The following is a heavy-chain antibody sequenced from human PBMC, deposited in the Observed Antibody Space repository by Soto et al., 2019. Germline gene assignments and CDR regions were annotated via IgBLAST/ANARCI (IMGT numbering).Heavy chain of an antibody. J-gene: IGHJ4*02. CDR1: GGSIGSGGDH. CDR2: IYYSGST. V-gene: IGHV4-31*03. CDR3: ARISVVTVVVGFDY. Sequence: SETMSLTCTVFGGSIGSGGDHWSWKRKNPGKGLEWIGYIYYSGSTYYHPSLKSRVTISADTSKNQFSLKLSSVTAADTAVYYCARISVVTVVVGFDYWVQGTLVTVSS. D-gene: IGHD2-2*01.